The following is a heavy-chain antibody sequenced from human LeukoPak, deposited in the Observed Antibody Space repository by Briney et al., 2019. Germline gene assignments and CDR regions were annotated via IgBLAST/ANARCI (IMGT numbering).Heavy chain of an antibody. CDR3: ARDGGAAIPAYYYYGMDV. CDR2: ISAYNGNT. CDR1: GYTFTSYG. V-gene: IGHV1-18*01. D-gene: IGHD2-2*02. J-gene: IGHJ6*02. Sequence: GASVKVSCKASGYTFTSYGISWVRQAPGQGLEWMGWISAYNGNTNYAQKLQGRVTMTTDTSTSTAYMELRSLRSDDTAVYYCARDGGAAIPAYYYYGMDVWGQGTTVTVSS.